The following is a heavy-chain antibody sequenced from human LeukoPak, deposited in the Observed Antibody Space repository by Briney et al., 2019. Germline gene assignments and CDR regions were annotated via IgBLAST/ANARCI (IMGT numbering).Heavy chain of an antibody. J-gene: IGHJ4*02. Sequence: SVKVSCKASGGTFSSYAISWVRQAPGQGLEWMGRIIPIFGTANYAQKFQGRVTITTDESTSTAYMELSSLRSEDTAVYYCARSRDGYNYPYDFDYWGQGTLVTVSS. D-gene: IGHD5-24*01. V-gene: IGHV1-69*05. CDR2: IIPIFGTA. CDR3: ARSRDGYNYPYDFDY. CDR1: GGTFSSYA.